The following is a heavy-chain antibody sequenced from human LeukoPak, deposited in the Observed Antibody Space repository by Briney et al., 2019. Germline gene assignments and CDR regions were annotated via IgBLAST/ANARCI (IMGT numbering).Heavy chain of an antibody. J-gene: IGHJ4*02. Sequence: GGSLRLSCAASGFTFSSYSMNWVRQAPGKGLEWVSYISSSSSTIYYADSVKGRFAISRDNAKNSLYLQMNSLRAEDTAVYYCARDWDVYPGDYWGQGTLVTVSS. CDR3: ARDWDVYPGDY. D-gene: IGHD5/OR15-5a*01. CDR1: GFTFSSYS. CDR2: ISSSSSTI. V-gene: IGHV3-48*01.